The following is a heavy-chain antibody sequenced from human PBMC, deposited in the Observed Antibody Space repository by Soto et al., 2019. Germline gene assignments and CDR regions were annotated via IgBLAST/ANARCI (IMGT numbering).Heavy chain of an antibody. D-gene: IGHD3-10*02. CDR1: GFIFGSYA. J-gene: IGHJ4*02. CDR3: AKLYYYVSTGFFRYFDQ. CDR2: IGPNGGST. Sequence: PGGSLRLSCVASGFIFGSYAMSWVRLAPGKGLEWVSSIGPNGGSTYYADSVKGRFTSSRDNFENTLYLQMNSLRAEDTALYYCAKLYYYVSTGFFRYFDQCGQGTLGTLS. V-gene: IGHV3-23*01.